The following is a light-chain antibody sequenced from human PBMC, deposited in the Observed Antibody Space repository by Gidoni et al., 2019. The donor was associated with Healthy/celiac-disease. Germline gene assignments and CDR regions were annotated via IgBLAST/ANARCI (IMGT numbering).Light chain of an antibody. CDR1: QCVSSN. J-gene: IGKJ2*01. CDR2: GAS. CDR3: QQYNNWPPYT. Sequence: EIVMTQSPATLSVSPGERATLSCRASQCVSSNLDGYQQKPGQAPRLLINGASTRAPGIPARCSGSGSGTEFTLTISSLQSEDFAVYYCQQYNNWPPYTFGQGTKLEIK. V-gene: IGKV3-15*01.